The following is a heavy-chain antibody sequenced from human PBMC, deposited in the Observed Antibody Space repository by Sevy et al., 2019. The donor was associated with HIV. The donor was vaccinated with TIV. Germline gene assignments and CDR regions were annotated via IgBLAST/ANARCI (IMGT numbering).Heavy chain of an antibody. V-gene: IGHV4-39*01. D-gene: IGHD6-6*01. Sequence: SETSLTCTVSGGSISSSSYYWGWIRQPPGEGLEWIGSIYYSGSTYYNPSLKSRVTISVDTSKNQFSRKLSSVTAADTAVYYCAGLGEYSSSPGVFDIWGQGTMVTVSS. CDR2: IYYSGST. CDR3: AGLGEYSSSPGVFDI. CDR1: GGSISSSSYY. J-gene: IGHJ3*02.